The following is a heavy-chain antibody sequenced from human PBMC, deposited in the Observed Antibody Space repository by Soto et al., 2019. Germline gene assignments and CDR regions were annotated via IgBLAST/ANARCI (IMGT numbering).Heavy chain of an antibody. Sequence: EVQLLESGGGLVQPGGSLRLSCAASGFTFTNYAMSWVRQAPGKGLEWVSGIRGSDGSGGSTYYADSVRGRFTISRDNSKKALYLQMNSLRAEDTAIYYCAKDSVVVPGGTTALDYWGQGTLVTVSS. CDR1: GFTFTNYA. D-gene: IGHD2-2*01. V-gene: IGHV3-23*01. CDR2: IRGSDGSGGST. J-gene: IGHJ4*02. CDR3: AKDSVVVPGGTTALDY.